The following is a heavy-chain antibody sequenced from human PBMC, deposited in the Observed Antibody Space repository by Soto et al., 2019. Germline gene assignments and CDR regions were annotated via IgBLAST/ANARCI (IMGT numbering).Heavy chain of an antibody. V-gene: IGHV1-69*01. CDR1: GGTFSSYA. Sequence: QVQLVQSGAEVKKTGSSVKVSCKASGGTFSSYAISWVRQAPGQGLEWMGGTIPLFGTANYAQKFQGRVTISADESTSTAYMELSSLVSEDTAVYYCARSGATATDYRCQGPLLTAS. D-gene: IGHD6-25*01. J-gene: IGHJ4*02. CDR2: TIPLFGTA. CDR3: ARSGATATDY.